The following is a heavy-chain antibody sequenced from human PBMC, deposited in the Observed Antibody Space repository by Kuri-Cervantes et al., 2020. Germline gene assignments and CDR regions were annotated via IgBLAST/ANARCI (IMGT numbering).Heavy chain of an antibody. CDR1: GYTFTGYY. V-gene: IGHV1-2*04. J-gene: IGHJ3*02. D-gene: IGHD6-13*01. CDR3: ARGIYGQQADAFDI. CDR2: INPNSGGT. Sequence: ASVKVSCKVSGYTFTGYYMHWVRQAPGQGLEWMGWINPNSGGTNYAQKFQGWVTMTRDTSISTGYMELSRLRSDDTAVYYCARGIYGQQADAFDIWGQGTMVTVSS.